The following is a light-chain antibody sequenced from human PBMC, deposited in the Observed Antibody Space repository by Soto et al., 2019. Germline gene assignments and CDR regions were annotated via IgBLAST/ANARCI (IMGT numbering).Light chain of an antibody. CDR2: GNS. CDR3: QSYDSSLSGSWV. J-gene: IGLJ2*01. CDR1: SSNIGAGYD. Sequence: QSVLTQPPSVSGAPGQWVTISCTGSSSNIGAGYDVHWYQQLPGTAPKLLIYGNSNRPSGVPDRFSGSKSGTSASLAITGLQAEDEADYYCQSYDSSLSGSWVFGGGTKVTVL. V-gene: IGLV1-40*01.